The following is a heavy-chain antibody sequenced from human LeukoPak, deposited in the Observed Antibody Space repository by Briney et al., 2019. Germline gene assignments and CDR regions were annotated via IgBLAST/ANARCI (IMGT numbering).Heavy chain of an antibody. CDR2: IWYDGSKR. V-gene: IGHV3-33*08. J-gene: IGHJ4*02. CDR3: ARDLSYGSGEI. Sequence: GGSLRLSCAASGFTFSNAWMSWVRQAPGKGMEWVAVIWYDGSKRYYAESVKGRFTISRDNSKNTLYLQMNSLRAEDTAGYYCARDLSYGSGEIRGQGTLVTVSS. CDR1: GFTFSNAW. D-gene: IGHD3-10*01.